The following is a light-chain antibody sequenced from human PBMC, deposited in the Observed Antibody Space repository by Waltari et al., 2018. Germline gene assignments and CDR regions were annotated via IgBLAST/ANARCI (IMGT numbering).Light chain of an antibody. V-gene: IGKV2-28*01. Sequence: EILMTQSPVSLTVTPGEPASISCRSSQRLLRSNGFTSLDWYLQKPGQSPQVLIFLGSNRPSGVPDRFSGSGSGTDFTLKISRVEAEDVGVYYCMQAEQAPRTFGQGTKVEIK. J-gene: IGKJ1*01. CDR3: MQAEQAPRT. CDR2: LGS. CDR1: QRLLRSNGFTS.